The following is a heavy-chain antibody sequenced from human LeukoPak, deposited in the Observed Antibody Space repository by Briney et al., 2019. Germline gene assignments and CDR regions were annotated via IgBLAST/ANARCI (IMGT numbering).Heavy chain of an antibody. D-gene: IGHD2-15*01. Sequence: GRSLRLSCAASGFTFDDYAMHWVRQAPGKGLEWVSGISWNSGSIGYADSVKGRFAISRDNAKNSLYLQMNSLRAEDTAVYYCARGRRGYCSGGSCYIYYFDYWGQGTLVTVSS. CDR3: ARGRRGYCSGGSCYIYYFDY. V-gene: IGHV3-9*01. J-gene: IGHJ4*02. CDR2: ISWNSGSI. CDR1: GFTFDDYA.